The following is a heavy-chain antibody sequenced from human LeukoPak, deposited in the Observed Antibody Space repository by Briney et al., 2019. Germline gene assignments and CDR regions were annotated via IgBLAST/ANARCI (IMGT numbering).Heavy chain of an antibody. J-gene: IGHJ3*02. V-gene: IGHV4-59*08. CDR3: ARRLFNSGWRDAFDI. D-gene: IGHD6-19*01. Sequence: SETLSLTCAVYGGSFSGYYWSWIRQPPGRGLEWIGLIYDSGSTIYKPSLKSRLTISVDTSKNQVSLRLTSVTAADTAVYYCARRLFNSGWRDAFDIWGQGTRVTVSS. CDR2: IYDSGST. CDR1: GGSFSGYY.